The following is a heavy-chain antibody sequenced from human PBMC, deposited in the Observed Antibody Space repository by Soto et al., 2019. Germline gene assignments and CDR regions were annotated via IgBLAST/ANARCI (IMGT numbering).Heavy chain of an antibody. V-gene: IGHV3-53*01. CDR2: IYSGGTT. CDR1: GFTVSSNY. CDR3: ASPTVDS. J-gene: IGHJ4*02. Sequence: EVQLVESGGGLIQPGGSLRLSCAASGFTVSSNYMSWVRQAPGKGLEWVSVIYSGGTTYYADSVKGRFTISRDNSKNTLYLQMTRLRADAPAVYYCASPTVDSWGQGTLVTVSS.